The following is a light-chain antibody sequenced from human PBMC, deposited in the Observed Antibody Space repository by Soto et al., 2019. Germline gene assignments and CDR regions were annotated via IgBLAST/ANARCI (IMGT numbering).Light chain of an antibody. CDR1: SSNIGNNA. Sequence: QSVLTQAPSVSEAPRQRVTISCSGGSSNIGNNAVNWYQQFPGKAPKLLIYYDDVLPSGVSDRFSGSKSGTSASLAISGLQSEDEANYYCATWDDSLNGVVFGGGTQLTVL. CDR2: YDD. CDR3: ATWDDSLNGVV. V-gene: IGLV1-36*01. J-gene: IGLJ2*01.